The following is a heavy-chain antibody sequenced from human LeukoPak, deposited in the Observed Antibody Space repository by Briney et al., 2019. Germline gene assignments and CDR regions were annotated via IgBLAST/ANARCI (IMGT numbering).Heavy chain of an antibody. CDR3: ARDYGDYAMPYYYYYMDV. Sequence: PSETLSLTCTVSGGSISSHYWSWIRQPPGKGLEWIGYIYYSGSTNYNPSLKSRVTISVDTSKNQFSLKLSSVTAADTAVYYCARDYGDYAMPYYYYYMDVWGKGTTVTVSS. CDR1: GGSISSHY. CDR2: IYYSGST. J-gene: IGHJ6*03. D-gene: IGHD4-17*01. V-gene: IGHV4-59*11.